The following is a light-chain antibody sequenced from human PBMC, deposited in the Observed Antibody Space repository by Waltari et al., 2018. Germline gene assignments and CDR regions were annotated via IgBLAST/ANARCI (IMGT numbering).Light chain of an antibody. CDR2: EDN. CDR3: QSYDSSNHVV. J-gene: IGLJ2*01. CDR1: SGSIASNY. V-gene: IGLV6-57*03. Sequence: NFMLTQPPSVSESPGKTVTISCTRTSGSIASNYAQWYQQRPGSAPTTVIYEDNQRPSGVPDRFSGSIDSSSNSASLTISGLKTEDEADYYCQSYDSSNHVVFGGGTKLTVL.